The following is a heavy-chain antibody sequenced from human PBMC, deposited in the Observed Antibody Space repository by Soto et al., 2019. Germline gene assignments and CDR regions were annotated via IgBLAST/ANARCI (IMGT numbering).Heavy chain of an antibody. D-gene: IGHD3-3*02. Sequence: QVQLVQSGAEVKKPGSSVKVSCKASGGTSSSYAINWVRQAPGQGLEWMGGIIPIFGTANYAQKLQGRVTINADESTSSSYIEPGSLRSEDTAVYYFARGIGISVNAMEGWGQGTTVTVSS. CDR2: IIPIFGTA. J-gene: IGHJ6*02. CDR1: GGTSSSYA. V-gene: IGHV1-69*01. CDR3: ARGIGISVNAMEG.